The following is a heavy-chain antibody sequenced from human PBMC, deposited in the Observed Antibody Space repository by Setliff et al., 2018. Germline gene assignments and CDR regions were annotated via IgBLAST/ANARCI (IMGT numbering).Heavy chain of an antibody. V-gene: IGHV3-33*06. CDR1: GFTFNTYN. D-gene: IGHD4-17*01. Sequence: GGSLRLSCAASGFTFNTYNFNWVRQAPGKGLEWVALIWYDGSNKYYADSVKGRFTISRDNSRNTLYLQMNSLRVEDTALYYCVKDRVPDGVWDFDFWGQGTLVTVSS. CDR2: IWYDGSNK. J-gene: IGHJ4*02. CDR3: VKDRVPDGVWDFDF.